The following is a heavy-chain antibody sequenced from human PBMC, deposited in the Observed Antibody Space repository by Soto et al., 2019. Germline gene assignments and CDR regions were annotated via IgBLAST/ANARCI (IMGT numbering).Heavy chain of an antibody. V-gene: IGHV3-48*03. CDR2: INSNGRTI. CDR1: EFPFSTYE. J-gene: IGHJ4*02. Sequence: GGSLRLSCVASEFPFSTYEMHWVRQAPGKGLEWVSYINSNGRTIYYADSVKGRFSISRDNAKSSLYLQMNSLRAEDTAIYYCARETHYYFDYWGQGTLVTVSS. CDR3: ARETHYYFDY.